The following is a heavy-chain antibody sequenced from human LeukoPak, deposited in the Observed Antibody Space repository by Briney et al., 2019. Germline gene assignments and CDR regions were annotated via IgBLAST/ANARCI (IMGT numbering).Heavy chain of an antibody. J-gene: IGHJ4*02. CDR3: ARKLGAPHYFDF. V-gene: IGHV1-8*01. Sequence: ASVKASCKPSGYTSSSYDIQWVRQATGQGVGWMGWMIPNTGKTDFAKNFQGRVTMTRNTSINTVYMELSSLRSEDTAVYYCARKLGAPHYFDFWGQGTLVTASS. D-gene: IGHD1-26*01. CDR1: GYTSSSYD. CDR2: MIPNTGKT.